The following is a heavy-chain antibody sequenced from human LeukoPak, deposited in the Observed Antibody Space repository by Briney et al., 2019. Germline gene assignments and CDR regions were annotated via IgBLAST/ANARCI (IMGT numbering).Heavy chain of an antibody. Sequence: PSETLSLTCTVSGGSISSYYWSWIRQPPGKGLEWIGYIYYSGSTNYNPSLKSRVTISVDTSKNQFSLKLSSVTAADTAVYYCARTPFQYQVDYWGQGTLVTVSS. CDR2: IYYSGST. CDR1: GGSISSYY. D-gene: IGHD2-2*01. CDR3: ARTPFQYQVDY. J-gene: IGHJ4*02. V-gene: IGHV4-59*12.